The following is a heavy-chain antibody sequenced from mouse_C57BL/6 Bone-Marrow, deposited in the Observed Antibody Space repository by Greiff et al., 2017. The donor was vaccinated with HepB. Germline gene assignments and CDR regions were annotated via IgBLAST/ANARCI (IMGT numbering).Heavy chain of an antibody. J-gene: IGHJ1*03. V-gene: IGHV1-54*01. D-gene: IGHD2-3*01. CDR3: ARGGWLLLYWYFDV. CDR2: INPGSGGT. CDR1: GYAFTNYL. Sequence: VQLQQSGAELVRPGTSVKVSCKASGYAFTNYLIEWVKQRPGQGLEWIGVINPGSGGTNYNEKFKGKATLTADKSSSTAYMQLSSLTSEDSAVYFCARGGWLLLYWYFDVWGTGTTVTVSS.